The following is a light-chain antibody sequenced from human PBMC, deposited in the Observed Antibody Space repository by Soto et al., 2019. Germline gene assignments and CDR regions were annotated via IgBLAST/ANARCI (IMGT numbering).Light chain of an antibody. CDR3: SSYTRSTTRDVI. CDR2: DVS. V-gene: IGLV2-14*03. CDR1: SSDVGSYNF. Sequence: QSVLTQPASVSGSPGQSITIFCTGTSSDVGSYNFVSWYQHHPGKAPKLIIYDVSNRPSGVSDRFSGSKSGNTASLTISGLQAEDEADYYCSSYTRSTTRDVIFGGGTKVTVL. J-gene: IGLJ2*01.